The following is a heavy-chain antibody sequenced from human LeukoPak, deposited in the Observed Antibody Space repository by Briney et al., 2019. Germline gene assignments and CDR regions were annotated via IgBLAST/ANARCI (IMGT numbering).Heavy chain of an antibody. CDR2: IYYSGST. J-gene: IGHJ3*02. D-gene: IGHD3-22*01. CDR3: ARRTYYYDSSGYYRDAFDI. V-gene: IGHV4-59*08. Sequence: PSETLSLTCTVSGGSISSYYWSWIRQPPGKGLEWIGYIYYSGSTNYNPSLKSRLTISVDTSKNQFSLKLSSVTAADTAVYYWARRTYYYDSSGYYRDAFDIWGQGTMVTVSS. CDR1: GGSISSYY.